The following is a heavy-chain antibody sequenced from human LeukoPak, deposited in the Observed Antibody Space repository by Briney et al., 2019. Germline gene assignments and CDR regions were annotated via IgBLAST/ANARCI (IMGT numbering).Heavy chain of an antibody. CDR2: IFYSGTT. V-gene: IGHV4-59*01. J-gene: IGHJ2*01. D-gene: IGHD2-15*01. CDR1: GASFNIYY. Sequence: SETLSLTCTVSGASFNIYYWSCIRQPPGKGLEWIGDIFYSGTTNYNPSLKSRVTISVDTSKNQFSLTLRSVTAADTAVYYCARGGFSGGILRYFDLWGRGALVTVSS. CDR3: ARGGFSGGILRYFDL.